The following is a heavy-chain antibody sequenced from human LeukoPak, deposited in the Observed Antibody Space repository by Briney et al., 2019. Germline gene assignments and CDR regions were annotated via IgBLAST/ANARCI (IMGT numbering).Heavy chain of an antibody. CDR2: IYYSGGT. CDR3: ATSCTSCFYYFDY. Sequence: SETLSLTCTVSGGSISSGGYYWSWIRKHPGKGLEWMGYIYYSGGTYYSSSLKSRVTISVDTSKNQFSLKLSSVTAADTAVYYCATSCTSCFYYFDYWGQGTLVTVSS. D-gene: IGHD2-2*01. J-gene: IGHJ4*02. CDR1: GGSISSGGYY. V-gene: IGHV4-31*03.